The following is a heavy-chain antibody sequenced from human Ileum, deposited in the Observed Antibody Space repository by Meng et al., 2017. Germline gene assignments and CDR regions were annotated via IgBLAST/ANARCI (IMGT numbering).Heavy chain of an antibody. D-gene: IGHD6-19*01. CDR2: MYPSGTT. J-gene: IGHJ4*02. CDR1: GASISSGHW. V-gene: IGHV4-4*02. CDR3: ARHIAVSGTRGFDS. Sequence: QGQLQESGPGLGQPSGTLSPTCAVSGASISSGHWWSWVRQPPGKGLEWIGEMYPSGTTNYNPSLKSRVTISMDTSKNQLSLKLSSVTAADTAVYYCARHIAVSGTRGFDSWGQGTLVTVSS.